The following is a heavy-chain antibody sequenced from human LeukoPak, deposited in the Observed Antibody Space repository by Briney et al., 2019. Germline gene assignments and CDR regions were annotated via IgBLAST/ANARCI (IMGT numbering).Heavy chain of an antibody. V-gene: IGHV3-23*01. CDR3: ATKHGPCSGGSCYSYFDY. Sequence: GGSLRLSCAASGFTFYGYAMTRVRQAPGKGLEWVSGISGSGDSPYYADSVKGRFTISRDNSKNTLHLQMNSLRVEDTAVYYCATKHGPCSGGSCYSYFDYWGQGTLVTVSS. CDR2: ISGSGDSP. D-gene: IGHD2-15*01. CDR1: GFTFYGYA. J-gene: IGHJ4*02.